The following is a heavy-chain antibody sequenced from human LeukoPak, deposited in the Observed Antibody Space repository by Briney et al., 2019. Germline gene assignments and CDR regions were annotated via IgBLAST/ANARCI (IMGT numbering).Heavy chain of an antibody. J-gene: IGHJ4*02. CDR3: AKVTNWDFLFPRYYFDY. D-gene: IGHD7-27*01. CDR1: GFTFSSYA. V-gene: IGHV3-23*01. CDR2: ISGSGGST. Sequence: GGSLRLSCAASGFTFSSYAMSWVRQAPGKGLEWVLDISGSGGSTYYADSVKGRFTISRDNSKNTLYLQMNSLRAEDTAVYYCAKVTNWDFLFPRYYFDYWGQGTLVTVSS.